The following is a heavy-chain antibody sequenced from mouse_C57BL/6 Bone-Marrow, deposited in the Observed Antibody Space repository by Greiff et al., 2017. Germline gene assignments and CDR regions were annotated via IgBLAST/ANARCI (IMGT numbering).Heavy chain of an antibody. D-gene: IGHD2-5*01. Sequence: QVQLQQPGAELVKPGASVKLSCKASGYTFTSYWMQWVKQRPGQGLEWIGEIDPSDSYTNYHQKFKGKATLTVETSSSTAYMQLSSLTPEDSAVYYCARTGRVRRNYSMDLWGPRTFGHVSS. V-gene: IGHV1-50*01. CDR2: IDPSDSYT. CDR3: ARTGRVRRNYSMDL. J-gene: IGHJ4*01. CDR1: GYTFTSYW.